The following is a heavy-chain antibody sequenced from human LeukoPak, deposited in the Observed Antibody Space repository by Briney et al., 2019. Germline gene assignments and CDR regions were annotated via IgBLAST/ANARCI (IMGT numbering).Heavy chain of an antibody. V-gene: IGHV4-4*02. Sequence: KASETLSLTCGVSGGSTSSTNWWTWVRQPPGEGLEWIGEVELSGRTNYNPSLESRVTISVDMSANHISLKLTSVTAADTAVYYCAQSLGASTWFGNWFDPWGQGTLVTVSS. CDR2: VELSGRT. CDR3: AQSLGASTWFGNWFDP. J-gene: IGHJ5*02. CDR1: GGSTSSTNW. D-gene: IGHD3-10*01.